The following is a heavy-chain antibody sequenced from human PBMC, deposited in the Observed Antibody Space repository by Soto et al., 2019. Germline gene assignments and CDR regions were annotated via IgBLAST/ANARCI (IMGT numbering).Heavy chain of an antibody. J-gene: IGHJ4*02. CDR3: ARRRGGYDHGGIAY. D-gene: IGHD5-12*01. CDR1: GGSISSAVYY. V-gene: IGHV4-30-4*08. CDR2: IYSSGST. Sequence: SETPSLTCTFSGGSISSAVYYLCWIRQHPGTGLEWIGYIYSSGSTYYNPSLKSRATISVDTSKNQFSLKLSSVTAADTAVYYCARRRGGYDHGGIAYRGQGTLVIVS.